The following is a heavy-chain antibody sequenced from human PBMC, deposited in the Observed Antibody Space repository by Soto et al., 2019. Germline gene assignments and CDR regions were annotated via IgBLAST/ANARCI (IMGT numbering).Heavy chain of an antibody. CDR1: VGSVGSTDYN. Sequence: KPSETLGIACSFYVGSVGSTDYNWSWIRQPPGKGLEWIGYISDGGTTNYNSSLKSRAIISLDTSKNQFSLRLSSVTAADTAVYYCARDHGYDSSGYYPYFFVYWGQGAMVTVSS. J-gene: IGHJ4*02. D-gene: IGHD3-22*01. V-gene: IGHV4-30-4*01. CDR2: ISDGGTT. CDR3: ARDHGYDSSGYYPYFFVY.